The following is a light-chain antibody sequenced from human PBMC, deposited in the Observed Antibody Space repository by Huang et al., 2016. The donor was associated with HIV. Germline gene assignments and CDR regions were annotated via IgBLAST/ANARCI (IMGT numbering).Light chain of an antibody. CDR1: QSVSSN. CDR2: DAS. CDR3: HQYNNWPPTWT. Sequence: EIVMTQSPATLSVSPGERATLSCRASQSVSSNLAWFQQKPGRAPRLLIYDASIRPFDIPARFSGSGSWTEFTLTISGLQSKDFAVYYWHQYNNWPPTWTFGQGTKVEIK. V-gene: IGKV3-15*01. J-gene: IGKJ1*01.